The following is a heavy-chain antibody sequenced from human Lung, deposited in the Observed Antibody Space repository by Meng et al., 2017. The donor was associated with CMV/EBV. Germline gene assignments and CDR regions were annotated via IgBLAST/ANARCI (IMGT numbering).Heavy chain of an antibody. J-gene: IGHJ4*02. CDR2: MWLDGTER. Sequence: LTCAASGIIFNTHGIHWLRQAPGKGLEWVAFMWLDGTERYNEKIVKGRFTGSRDKSKNTVFLQLSSLRVEDTAVYYCVGHQGGPREGVRLVWGQGTLVTVSS. CDR1: GIIFNTHG. D-gene: IGHD3-10*01. V-gene: IGHV3-33*01. CDR3: VGHQGGPREGVRLV.